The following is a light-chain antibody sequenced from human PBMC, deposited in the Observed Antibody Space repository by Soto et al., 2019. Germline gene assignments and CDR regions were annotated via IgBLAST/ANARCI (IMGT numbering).Light chain of an antibody. CDR1: QSISSY. J-gene: IGKJ2*01. V-gene: IGKV3-11*01. Sequence: EIVLTQSPATLSLSPGERATLSCRASQSISSYLAWYQQKPGQAPRLLFYDASIRAAGIPARFSGSGSGTDVTRSISSLEPEALAVYYGQQRSDWPRTFGRGTKLEIK. CDR2: DAS. CDR3: QQRSDWPRT.